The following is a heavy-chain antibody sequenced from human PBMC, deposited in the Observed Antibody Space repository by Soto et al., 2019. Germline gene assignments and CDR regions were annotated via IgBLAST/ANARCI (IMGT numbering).Heavy chain of an antibody. CDR2: INPSGGST. D-gene: IGHD4-4*01. Sequence: ASVKVSCKASGYTFTSYYMHWGGQAPGQGLEWMGIINPSGGSTSYAQKFQGRVTMTRDTSTSTVYMELSSLRSEDTAVYYCARVDYSNGWSFDYWGQGILVTVS. V-gene: IGHV1-46*01. CDR3: ARVDYSNGWSFDY. J-gene: IGHJ4*02. CDR1: GYTFTSYY.